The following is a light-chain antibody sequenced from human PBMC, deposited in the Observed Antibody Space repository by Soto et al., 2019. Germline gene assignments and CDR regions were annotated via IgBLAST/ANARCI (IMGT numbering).Light chain of an antibody. CDR3: QHYGTSAL. J-gene: IGKJ3*01. Sequence: EIVLTQSPGTLSLSPGERATLSCRASQSVSDMYLVWYQQKPGQAPRPLIHASNRATGIPYRFSGSGSGTDFTLIISSLEPEDFGVYYCQHYGTSALFGPGTKVEIK. CDR1: QSVSDMY. V-gene: IGKV3-20*01. CDR2: AS.